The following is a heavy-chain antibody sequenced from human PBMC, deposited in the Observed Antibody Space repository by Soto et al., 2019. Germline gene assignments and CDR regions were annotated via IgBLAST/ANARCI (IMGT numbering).Heavy chain of an antibody. CDR2: ISCYSDYT. J-gene: IGHJ6*02. Sequence: QVQLVQSGPEVKKSGASVKVSCKASGYTFSDHAISWVRQAPGQGLEWMGWISCYSDYTNYAQKFQGRVTMTTDTSTSTVHMELRNLKSDDTAVYYCARDFEWELVALVYNVYALDVWGQGTTVTVS. CDR1: GYTFSDHA. CDR3: ARDFEWELVALVYNVYALDV. V-gene: IGHV1-18*01. D-gene: IGHD1-26*01.